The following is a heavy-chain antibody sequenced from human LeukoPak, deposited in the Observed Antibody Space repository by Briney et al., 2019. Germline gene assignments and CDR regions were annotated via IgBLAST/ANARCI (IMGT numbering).Heavy chain of an antibody. V-gene: IGHV4-4*07. CDR1: GGSISTFY. D-gene: IGHD3-9*01. CDR3: ARDGDILISSYFDY. J-gene: IGHJ4*02. Sequence: SETLSLTCTVSGGSISTFYWSWIRQPAGKGLEWIGRIFTSGSTNYNPSLKSRVTMSVDTSKNQFSLKLSSVTAADTAVYYCARDGDILISSYFDYWGQGTLVTVSS. CDR2: IFTSGST.